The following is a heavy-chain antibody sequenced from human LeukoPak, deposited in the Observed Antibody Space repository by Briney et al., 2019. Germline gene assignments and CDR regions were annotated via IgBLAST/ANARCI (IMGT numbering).Heavy chain of an antibody. Sequence: EASVKVSCKASGYTFTSYAMNWVRQARGQGLEWMGWINPNTGNPTYAQAFTGRFVFSLDTSVSTAYLQISSLKAEDTAVYYCARACQPLGGLSFPDYWGQGTLVTVSS. CDR3: ARACQPLGGLSFPDY. CDR2: INPNTGNP. J-gene: IGHJ4*02. D-gene: IGHD3-16*02. CDR1: GYTFTSYA. V-gene: IGHV7-4-1*02.